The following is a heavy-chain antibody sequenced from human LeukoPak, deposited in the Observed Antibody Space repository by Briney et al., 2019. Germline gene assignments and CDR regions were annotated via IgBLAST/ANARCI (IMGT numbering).Heavy chain of an antibody. D-gene: IGHD6-19*01. J-gene: IGHJ4*02. CDR1: GFTVSSNY. Sequence: GGSLRLSCAASGFTVSSNYMSWVRQAPGKGLEWVSVIYSGGSTYYAHSVKGRFTISRDNSKNTLYLQMNSLRAEDTAVYYCARVSGSSGRYGGGYFDYWGQGTLVTVSS. CDR2: IYSGGST. V-gene: IGHV3-53*01. CDR3: ARVSGSSGRYGGGYFDY.